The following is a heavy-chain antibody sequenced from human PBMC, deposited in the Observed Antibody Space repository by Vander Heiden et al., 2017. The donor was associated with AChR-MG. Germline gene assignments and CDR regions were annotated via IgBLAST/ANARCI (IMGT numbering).Heavy chain of an antibody. V-gene: IGHV4-38-2*02. J-gene: IGHJ5*02. Sequence: QVQLQESGPGLVKPSETLSLTCAVSGYSISSGYYWSWIRQPPGKGLEWIGSIYHSGSTYYNPSLKSRVTISVDTSKNQFSLKLSSVTAADTAVYYCARDLGEWELPNWFDPWGQGTLVTVSS. CDR2: IYHSGST. CDR1: GYSISSGYY. D-gene: IGHD1-26*01. CDR3: ARDLGEWELPNWFDP.